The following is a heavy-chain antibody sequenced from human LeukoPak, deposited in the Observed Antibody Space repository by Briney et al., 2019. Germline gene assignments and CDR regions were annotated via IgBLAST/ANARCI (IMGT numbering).Heavy chain of an antibody. J-gene: IGHJ5*02. Sequence: SETLSLTCTVSGGSISNKYWSWIRQPPGKGLEWIGYIYYSGSTNYNPSLKSRVTISVDTSKNQFSLKLSSVTAADTAVYYCARESRGYSGYANWFDPWGQGTLVTVSS. CDR3: ARESRGYSGYANWFDP. V-gene: IGHV4-59*01. CDR1: GGSISNKY. D-gene: IGHD5-12*01. CDR2: IYYSGST.